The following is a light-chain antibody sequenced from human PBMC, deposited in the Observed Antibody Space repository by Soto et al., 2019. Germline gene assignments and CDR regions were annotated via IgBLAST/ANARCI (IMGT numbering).Light chain of an antibody. Sequence: VVLTQSPATLSLSPGERATLSCRANQPVSANYLAWYQQKPGQAPRLLIYGASSRATGIPDRFSGSGSGTDFTLTISRLEPEDFAVCYCHQYGSSPFTFGPGTKVDIK. V-gene: IGKV3-20*01. CDR1: QPVSANY. J-gene: IGKJ3*01. CDR3: HQYGSSPFT. CDR2: GAS.